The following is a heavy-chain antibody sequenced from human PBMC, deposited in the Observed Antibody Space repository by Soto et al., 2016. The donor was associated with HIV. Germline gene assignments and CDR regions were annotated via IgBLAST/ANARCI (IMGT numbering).Heavy chain of an antibody. CDR2: INSDGSST. Sequence: EVQLVESGGGLIQPGKSLRLSCAAPGFTLSRYWMHWVRQAPGKGLVWVSRINSDGSSTSYADSVKGRFTISRDNAKNTLSLQLNSLRVEDTAVYYCVRAGRTGWLQYFFDYWGQGILVTVSS. CDR1: GFTLSRYW. V-gene: IGHV3-74*01. CDR3: VRAGRTGWLQYFFDY. D-gene: IGHD1-1*01. J-gene: IGHJ4*02.